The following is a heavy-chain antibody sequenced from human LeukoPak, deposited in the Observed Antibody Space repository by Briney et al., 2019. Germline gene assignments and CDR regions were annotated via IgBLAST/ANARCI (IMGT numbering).Heavy chain of an antibody. CDR2: IKQDGSEK. Sequence: GGSLRLSCAASGFTFSSYWMSWVRQAPGKGLEWVANIKQDGSEKYYVDSVKGRFTISRDNAKNSLYRQMNSLRAEDTAVYYCARTPYGDYFDYWGQGTLVTVSS. CDR3: ARTPYGDYFDY. D-gene: IGHD4-17*01. CDR1: GFTFSSYW. V-gene: IGHV3-7*01. J-gene: IGHJ4*02.